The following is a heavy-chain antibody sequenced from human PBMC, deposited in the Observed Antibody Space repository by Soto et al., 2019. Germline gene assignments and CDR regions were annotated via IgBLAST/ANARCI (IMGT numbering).Heavy chain of an antibody. J-gene: IGHJ4*02. D-gene: IGHD1-1*01. CDR2: MNEDGSQK. CDR3: VRDRQRDFIY. Sequence: EVQLAASGGQLVQPGGSLRLSCADSTVTFSSNWMSWVRQAPGKGLEWVANMNEDGSQKHYMNSVKGRFTISRDNAKNSLFLQMNSLTVDDTAVYYCVRDRQRDFIYWGQGTPVTVSS. CDR1: TVTFSSNW. V-gene: IGHV3-7*01.